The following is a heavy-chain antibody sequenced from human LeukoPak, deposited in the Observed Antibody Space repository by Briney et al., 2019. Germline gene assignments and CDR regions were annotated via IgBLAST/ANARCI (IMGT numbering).Heavy chain of an antibody. CDR1: GFTFSSYT. CDR3: ARDTYDILTGYYKWAFDF. J-gene: IGHJ3*01. Sequence: GGSLRLSCAASGFTFSSYTMNWVRQAPGKGLEWVSSISSSSSYIYYADSVKGRFTISRDNAKNSLYLQMNSLRAEDTAVYYCARDTYDILTGYYKWAFDFWGQGTMDTVSS. V-gene: IGHV3-21*06. D-gene: IGHD3-9*01. CDR2: ISSSSSYI.